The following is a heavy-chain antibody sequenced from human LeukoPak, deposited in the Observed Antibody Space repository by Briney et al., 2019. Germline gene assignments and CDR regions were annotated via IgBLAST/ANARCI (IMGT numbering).Heavy chain of an antibody. CDR2: MNPNSGNT. D-gene: IGHD6-19*01. CDR1: GYTFTSYD. Sequence: ASVKVSCKASGYTFTSYDINWVRQATGQGLEWMGWMNPNSGNTGYAQKFQGRVTMTRNTSISTAYMELSSLRSEDTAVYYCSRDLRGVAVVFLDSWGQGTLVTVSS. CDR3: SRDLRGVAVVFLDS. J-gene: IGHJ4*02. V-gene: IGHV1-8*01.